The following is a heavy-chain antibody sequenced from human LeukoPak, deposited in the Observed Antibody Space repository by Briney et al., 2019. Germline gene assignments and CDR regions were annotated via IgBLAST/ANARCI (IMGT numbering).Heavy chain of an antibody. CDR2: FDPEDGET. CDR3: ATSLGPRGYYYYYYMDV. D-gene: IGHD1-26*01. Sequence: ASVKVSCKVSGCTLTELSMHWVRQAPGKGLEWMGGFDPEDGETIYAQKFQGRVTMTEDTSTDTAYMELSSLRSEDTAVYYCATSLGPRGYYYYYYMDVWGKGTTVTVSS. V-gene: IGHV1-24*01. J-gene: IGHJ6*03. CDR1: GCTLTELS.